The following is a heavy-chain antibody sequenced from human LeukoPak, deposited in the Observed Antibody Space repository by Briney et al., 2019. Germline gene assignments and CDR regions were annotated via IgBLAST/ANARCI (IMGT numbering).Heavy chain of an antibody. V-gene: IGHV5-51*01. CDR2: IYPGDSDT. CDR3: ATTRSKLGITVDAFDI. D-gene: IGHD7-27*01. CDR1: GYSFTSYW. Sequence: HGESLKISCKGSGYSFTSYWIGWVRQMPGKGLEWMGIIYPGDSDTRYSPSFQGQVTISADKSISTAYLQWSSLKASDTAMYYCATTRSKLGITVDAFDIWGQGTMVTVSS. J-gene: IGHJ3*02.